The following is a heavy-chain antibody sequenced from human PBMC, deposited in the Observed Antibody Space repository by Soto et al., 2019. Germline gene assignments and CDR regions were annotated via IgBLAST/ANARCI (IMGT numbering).Heavy chain of an antibody. CDR1: GGSISSSSYY. J-gene: IGHJ4*02. D-gene: IGHD3-3*01. V-gene: IGHV4-39*01. CDR2: IYYSGST. Sequence: KSSETLSLTCTVSGGSISSSSYYWGWIRQPPGKGLEWIGSIYYSGSTYYNPSLKSRVTISVDTSKNQFSLKLSSVTAADTAVYYCASLDYGGYYDFWSGYPTTFDYWGQGTLVTVSS. CDR3: ASLDYGGYYDFWSGYPTTFDY.